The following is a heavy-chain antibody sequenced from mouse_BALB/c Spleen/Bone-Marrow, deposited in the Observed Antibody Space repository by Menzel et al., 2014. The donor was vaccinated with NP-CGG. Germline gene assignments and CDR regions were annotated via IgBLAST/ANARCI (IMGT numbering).Heavy chain of an antibody. J-gene: IGHJ3*01. D-gene: IGHD2-10*02. Sequence: DVHLVESGGGLVQPGGSLKLSCAASGFDFSRYWMNWVRQAPGNGLEWIGEINPDSSTINYTPSLKDKFIISRDNAKNTLYLQMNKVRSEDTALYYCARAKYGNPWFAYWGQGTLVTVSA. CDR3: ARAKYGNPWFAY. V-gene: IGHV4-1*02. CDR2: INPDSSTI. CDR1: GFDFSRYW.